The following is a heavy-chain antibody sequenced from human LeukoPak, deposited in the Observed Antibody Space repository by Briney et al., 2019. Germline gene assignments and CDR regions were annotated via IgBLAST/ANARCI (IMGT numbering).Heavy chain of an antibody. V-gene: IGHV3-53*01. CDR1: GFTVSSNY. CDR2: IYSGGST. D-gene: IGHD3-16*01. J-gene: IGHJ4*02. Sequence: GGSLRLSCAASGFTVSSNYMSCVRQAPGKGLEWVSVIYSGGSTYYADSVKGRFTISRDNSKNTLYLQMNSLRAEDTAVYYCARGYDYVWGSNDYWGQGTLVTVSS. CDR3: ARGYDYVWGSNDY.